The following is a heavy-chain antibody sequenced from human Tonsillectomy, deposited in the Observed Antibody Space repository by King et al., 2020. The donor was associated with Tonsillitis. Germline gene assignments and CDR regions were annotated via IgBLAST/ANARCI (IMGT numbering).Heavy chain of an antibody. D-gene: IGHD2-15*01. J-gene: IGHJ3*02. CDR1: GGSFSGYY. V-gene: IGHV4-34*01. CDR2: INHSGST. Sequence: VQLQQWGAGLLKPSETLSLTCAVYGGSFSGYYWSWIRQPPGKGLEWIGEINHSGSTNYNPSLKSRVTISVDTSKNQFSLKLSSVTAADTAGYYCARSHNGRMTRIPERRAAVDIWGQGTMVTVSS. CDR3: ARSHNGRMTRIPERRAAVDI.